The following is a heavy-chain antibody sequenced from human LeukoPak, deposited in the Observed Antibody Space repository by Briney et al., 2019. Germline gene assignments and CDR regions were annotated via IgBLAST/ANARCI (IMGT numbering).Heavy chain of an antibody. V-gene: IGHV3-33*01. Sequence: PGTSLRLSCAASGFTFSSNGMHWVRQAPGKGLEWVAVVSFDGSNKYFEDSVKGRFSISRDNAKNSLYLQMNSLRVEDTALYYCATGVYGSGFDPWGQGTLVTVSS. CDR2: VSFDGSNK. CDR1: GFTFSSNG. D-gene: IGHD2-15*01. J-gene: IGHJ5*02. CDR3: ATGVYGSGFDP.